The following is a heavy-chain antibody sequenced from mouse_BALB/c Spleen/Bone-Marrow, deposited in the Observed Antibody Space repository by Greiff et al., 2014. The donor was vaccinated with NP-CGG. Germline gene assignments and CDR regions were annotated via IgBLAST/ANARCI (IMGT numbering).Heavy chain of an antibody. CDR1: GYTFSNYW. J-gene: IGHJ2*01. V-gene: IGHV1-5*01. CDR2: IYPGNSDT. CDR3: TTIARSDFDY. Sequence: DVQLQESGTVLARPGAAVKMSCKASGYTFSNYWMHWVKQRPGQGLEWIGTIYPGNSDTTYNQKFKGKAKLTAVTSTSTAYLELSSLTNEDSAVYYCTTIARSDFDYWGQGTTLTVSS.